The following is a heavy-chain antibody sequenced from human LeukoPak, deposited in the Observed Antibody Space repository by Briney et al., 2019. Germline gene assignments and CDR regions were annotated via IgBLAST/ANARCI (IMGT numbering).Heavy chain of an antibody. CDR3: ARDLFTYYDFWSGYYVPDY. D-gene: IGHD3-3*01. CDR1: GYTFTSYG. V-gene: IGHV1-18*01. J-gene: IGHJ4*02. Sequence: PQASVKVSCKASGYTFTSYGISWVRQAPGQGLEWMGWISAYNGNTNYAQKLQGRVTMTTDTSTSTAYMELRSLRSDDTAVYYCARDLFTYYDFWSGYYVPDYWGQGTLVTVSS. CDR2: ISAYNGNT.